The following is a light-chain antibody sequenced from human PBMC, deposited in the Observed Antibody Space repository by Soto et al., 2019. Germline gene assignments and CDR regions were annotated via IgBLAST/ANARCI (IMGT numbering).Light chain of an antibody. Sequence: QSVLTQPPSVSAAPGQKVTISCSGSSSNIGSNYVSWYQHLPGTAPKLLIYDDNKRPSGIPDRFSGSKSGTSATLGITGLQTGDEADHYCGTWDNSLSAGGVFGGGTKVTVL. V-gene: IGLV1-51*01. CDR1: SSNIGSNY. J-gene: IGLJ3*02. CDR3: GTWDNSLSAGGV. CDR2: DDN.